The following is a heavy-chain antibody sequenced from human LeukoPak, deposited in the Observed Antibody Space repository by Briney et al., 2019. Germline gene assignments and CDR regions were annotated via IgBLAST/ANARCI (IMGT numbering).Heavy chain of an antibody. CDR3: ARDKGATPGIAVAGGWYYYGMDV. CDR2: INPSGGST. J-gene: IGHJ6*02. D-gene: IGHD6-19*01. Sequence: ASVKVSCKASGYTFTIYYMHWVRQAPGQGLEWMGIINPSGGSTSYAQKFQGRVTMTRDTSTSTVYMELSSLRSEDTAVYYCARDKGATPGIAVAGGWYYYGMDVWGQGTTVTVSS. CDR1: GYTFTIYY. V-gene: IGHV1-46*01.